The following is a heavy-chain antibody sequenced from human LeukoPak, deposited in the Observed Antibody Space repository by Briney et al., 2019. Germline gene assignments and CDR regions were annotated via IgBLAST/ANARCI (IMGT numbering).Heavy chain of an antibody. J-gene: IGHJ4*02. D-gene: IGHD1-26*01. CDR2: ISSSSSYI. V-gene: IGHV3-21*01. CDR1: GFTFSSYS. Sequence: GGSLRLSCAASGFTFSSYSMNWVRQAPGKGLEWVSSISSSSSYIYYADSVKGRFTISRDNSKNTLYLQMNSLRAEDTAVYYCARTRELPEYYFDYWGQGTLVTVSS. CDR3: ARTRELPEYYFDY.